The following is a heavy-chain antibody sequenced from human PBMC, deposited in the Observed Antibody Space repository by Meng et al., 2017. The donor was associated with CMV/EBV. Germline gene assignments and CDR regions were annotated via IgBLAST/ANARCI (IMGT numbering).Heavy chain of an antibody. D-gene: IGHD2-2*01. J-gene: IGHJ4*02. CDR1: YG. CDR2: ISSSSSYI. Sequence: YGMEWVRQTPGKGLEWVSSISSSSSYIYYAGSVKGEFTMSRDNAKNSLYLQMNSLRAEDTAVYYCARDQNGEFIVVVPAAMEFDYWGQGTLVTVSS. V-gene: IGHV3-21*01. CDR3: ARDQNGEFIVVVPAAMEFDY.